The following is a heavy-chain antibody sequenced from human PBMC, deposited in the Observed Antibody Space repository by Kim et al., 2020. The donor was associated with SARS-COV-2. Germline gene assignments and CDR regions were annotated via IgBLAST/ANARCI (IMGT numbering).Heavy chain of an antibody. V-gene: IGHV3-23*01. J-gene: IGHJ4*03. CDR2: ISGSGDRT. CDR3: AQDPTIWNGYCDY. D-gene: IGHD3-3*01. CDR1: GFTFSNYA. Sequence: GGSLRLSCAASGFTFSNYAMSWVRQAPAEGLEWVSTISGSGDRTYYADSLKGQFTISRDNSKNTLYLQMNSLRIEDTAVYYCAQDPTIWNGYCDY.